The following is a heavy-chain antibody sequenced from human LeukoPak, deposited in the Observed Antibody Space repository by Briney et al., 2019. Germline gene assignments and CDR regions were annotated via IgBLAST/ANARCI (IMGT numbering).Heavy chain of an antibody. Sequence: SETLSLTCTVAGGSISSYYWSWIRQPPGKGLEWIGYIYDSGSTNYNPSLKSRVTISVDTFKNQFSLKLSSVTAADTAVYYCARGYYDSSGNLFDPWGQGTLVTVSS. CDR3: ARGYYDSSGNLFDP. CDR1: GGSISSYY. V-gene: IGHV4-59*08. D-gene: IGHD3-22*01. CDR2: IYDSGST. J-gene: IGHJ5*02.